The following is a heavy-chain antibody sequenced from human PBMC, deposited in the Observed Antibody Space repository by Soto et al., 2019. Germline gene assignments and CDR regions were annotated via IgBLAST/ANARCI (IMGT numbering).Heavy chain of an antibody. CDR2: ISSSSSTI. CDR1: GFTFSSYS. CDR3: ARDRLRLSPLLDY. J-gene: IGHJ4*02. V-gene: IGHV3-48*01. Sequence: EVQLVESGGGLVQPGGSLRLSCAASGFTFSSYSMNWVRQAPGKGLEWVSYISSSSSTIYYADSVKGRFTISRDNAKNSLYLQMNSLRAEDTAVYCCARDRLRLSPLLDYWGQGTLVTVSS. D-gene: IGHD5-12*01.